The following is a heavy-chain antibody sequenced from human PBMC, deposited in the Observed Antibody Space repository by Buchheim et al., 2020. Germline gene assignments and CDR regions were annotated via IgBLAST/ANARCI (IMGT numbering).Heavy chain of an antibody. CDR1: GGSISSGGYY. D-gene: IGHD2-2*01. V-gene: IGHV4-31*03. Sequence: QVHLPESGPGLVKPSQTLSLTCTVSGGSISSGGYYWSWSAPPPLQGLEWIGYIYYSGSTYYNPSLKSRAAISVDTSKTPFSLKLSSVTAADSAVYYCARVSTYYYYGMDVWGQGTT. J-gene: IGHJ6*02. CDR2: IYYSGST. CDR3: ARVSTYYYYGMDV.